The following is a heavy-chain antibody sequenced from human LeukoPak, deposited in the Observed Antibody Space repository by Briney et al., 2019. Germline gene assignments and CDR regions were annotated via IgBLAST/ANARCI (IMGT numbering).Heavy chain of an antibody. D-gene: IGHD3-10*02. CDR1: GFTFSDSY. J-gene: IGHJ6*04. CDR3: AELGITMIGGV. V-gene: IGHV3-11*04. CDR2: ISSSGSII. Sequence: GGSLRLSCAASGFTFSDSYMSWIRQAPGKGLEWVSYISSSGSIIYYTDSVKGRFTISRDNAKNSLYLQMNSLRAEDTAVYYCAELGITMIGGVWGKGTTVTISS.